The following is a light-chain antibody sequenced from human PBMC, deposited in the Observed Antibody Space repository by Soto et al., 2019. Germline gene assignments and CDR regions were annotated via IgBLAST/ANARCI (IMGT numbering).Light chain of an antibody. CDR1: QGVFSN. CDR3: HQYHNWPRT. V-gene: IGKV3D-15*01. J-gene: IGKJ1*01. Sequence: EIVLTQSPATLSVSPGERATLSCRASQGVFSNLAWYQQKPGQAPRLLIYGASTRASAIPARFSGRGSGTDFPLTIRRLQSEDFAVYFCHQYHNWPRTFGQGTKVDVK. CDR2: GAS.